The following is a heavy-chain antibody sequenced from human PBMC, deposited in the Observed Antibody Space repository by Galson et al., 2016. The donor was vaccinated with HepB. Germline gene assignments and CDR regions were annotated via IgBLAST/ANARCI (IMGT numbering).Heavy chain of an antibody. Sequence: SLRLSCAASGFTLSSFDMSWVRQAPGKGLEWVSAISGNGDTTYYADSVKGRFTISRDNSKNTLFLQMNSLRAEDTAVYYCAKDLGSGTTPSPDYWGQGTLVTVSS. CDR1: GFTLSSFD. J-gene: IGHJ4*02. CDR2: ISGNGDTT. V-gene: IGHV3-23*01. D-gene: IGHD1-7*01. CDR3: AKDLGSGTTPSPDY.